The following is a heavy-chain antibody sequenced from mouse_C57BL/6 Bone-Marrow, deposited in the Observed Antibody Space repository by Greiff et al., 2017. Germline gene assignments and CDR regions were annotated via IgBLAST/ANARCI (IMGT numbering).Heavy chain of an antibody. J-gene: IGHJ4*01. Sequence: SGPELVKPGASVKISCKASGYSFTDYNMNWVKQSNGKSLEWIGVLNPNSGTTSYNQKFKGKATLTVDKSSSTAYMQLNSLTSEASAVYYGARGYDNDYARDYWCQGATVAVSS. CDR3: ARGYDNDYARDY. CDR1: GYSFTDYN. V-gene: IGHV1-39*01. CDR2: LNPNSGTT. D-gene: IGHD2-4*01.